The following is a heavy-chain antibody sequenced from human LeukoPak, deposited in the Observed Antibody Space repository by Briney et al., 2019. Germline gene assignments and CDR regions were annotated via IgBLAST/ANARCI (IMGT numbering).Heavy chain of an antibody. V-gene: IGHV3-48*01. CDR3: ARGDYYDSSGYYFG. CDR2: ISSSSSTI. CDR1: GFTFSSYS. D-gene: IGHD3-22*01. Sequence: GGSLRLSCAASGFTFSSYSMNWVRQAPGKGLEWVSYISSSSSTIYYADSVKGRFTISRDNAKNSLYLQMNSLRAEDTAVYYCARGDYYDSSGYYFGWGQGTLVTVSS. J-gene: IGHJ4*02.